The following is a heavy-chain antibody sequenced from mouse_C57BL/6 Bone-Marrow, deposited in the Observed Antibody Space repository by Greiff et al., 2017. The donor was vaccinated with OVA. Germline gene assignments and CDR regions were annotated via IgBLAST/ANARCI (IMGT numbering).Heavy chain of an antibody. J-gene: IGHJ4*01. D-gene: IGHD1-1*01. CDR3: ASGNFGSSFYSMDY. CDR1: GFNIKNTY. Sequence: EVQLQQSVAELVRPGASVKLSCTASGFNIKNTYMHWVKQRPEQGLEWIGKIDPANDNTKYDQKFQGKATMTADKSSSTAYLQLSSLTSEDTASYCCASGNFGSSFYSMDYWGQGTTVTVSS. V-gene: IGHV14-3*01. CDR2: IDPANDNT.